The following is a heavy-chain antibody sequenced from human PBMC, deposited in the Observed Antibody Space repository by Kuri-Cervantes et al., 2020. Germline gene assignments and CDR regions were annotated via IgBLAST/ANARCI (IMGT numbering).Heavy chain of an antibody. CDR2: ISAYNGNT. D-gene: IGHD3-9*01. Sequence: ASVKVSCKASGYTFTSYGISWVRQAPGQGLEWMGWISAYNGNTNYAQKLQGRVTMTTDTSTSTAYMELRSLRSDDTAVYYCASGTRLRYFDWSPYYGMDVWGQGTTVTVSS. V-gene: IGHV1-18*01. CDR1: GYTFTSYG. CDR3: ASGTRLRYFDWSPYYGMDV. J-gene: IGHJ6*02.